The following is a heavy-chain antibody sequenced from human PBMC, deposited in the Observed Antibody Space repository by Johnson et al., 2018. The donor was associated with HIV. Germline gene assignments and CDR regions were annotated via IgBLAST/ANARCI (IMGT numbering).Heavy chain of an antibody. CDR3: ARDPIGGAFDI. Sequence: VQLVESGGGVVQPGGSLRLSCGASGFSVSNNYMNWVRQAPGKGLEWVSVIYSGGNTYYADPVKGRFTISRGNSKNTLYLQMNSLRAEDTAVYYCARDPIGGAFDIWGQGTMVTVSS. D-gene: IGHD3-16*01. CDR2: IYSGGNT. J-gene: IGHJ3*02. CDR1: GFSVSNNY. V-gene: IGHV3-66*01.